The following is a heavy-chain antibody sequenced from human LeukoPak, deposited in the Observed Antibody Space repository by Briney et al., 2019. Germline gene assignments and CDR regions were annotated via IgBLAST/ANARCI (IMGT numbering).Heavy chain of an antibody. CDR3: ARDITLLGYCSGGSCYKIHYGMDV. Sequence: ASVTVSFKASGYTFTVYYMHWVRQAPGQGLEWMGWINPNSGGTNYAQKFQGRVTMTRDTSISTAYMELSRLRSDDTAVYYCARDITLLGYCSGGSCYKIHYGMDVWGQGTTVTVSS. J-gene: IGHJ6*02. CDR2: INPNSGGT. D-gene: IGHD2-15*01. V-gene: IGHV1-2*02. CDR1: GYTFTVYY.